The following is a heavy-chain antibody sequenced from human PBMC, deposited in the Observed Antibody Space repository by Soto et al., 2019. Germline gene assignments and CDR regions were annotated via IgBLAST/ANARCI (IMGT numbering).Heavy chain of an antibody. CDR3: PPPYASSFHS. CDR2: IYYSGST. D-gene: IGHD2-2*01. V-gene: IGHV4-59*08. J-gene: IGHJ4*02. Sequence: RQPPGKGLEWIGYIYYSGSTNYNPSLSSRVTLSVDSSKPPFSLSLPSLPPSHTAVYYCPPPYASSFHSWAQGTLVTAPQ.